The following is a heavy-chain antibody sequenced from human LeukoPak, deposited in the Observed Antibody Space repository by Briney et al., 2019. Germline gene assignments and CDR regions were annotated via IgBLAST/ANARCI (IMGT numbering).Heavy chain of an antibody. Sequence: GGSLRLSCTASGFTFSSYAMNWVRQAPGKGLEWVSGIGAGGTFTYYADSVKGRFTISRDNSRNTLYLQMNSLRADDTAVYYCAKDLDYTTYEYYFDYWGQGTLVTVSS. D-gene: IGHD4-11*01. V-gene: IGHV3-23*01. CDR1: GFTFSSYA. J-gene: IGHJ4*02. CDR2: IGAGGTFT. CDR3: AKDLDYTTYEYYFDY.